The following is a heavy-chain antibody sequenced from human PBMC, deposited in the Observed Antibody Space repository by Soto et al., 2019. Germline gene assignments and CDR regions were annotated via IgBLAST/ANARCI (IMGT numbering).Heavy chain of an antibody. Sequence: SETLSLTCSVSGGSVSNKTYYWSWIRQPPGKRLEWIGYVYYSGTTNYNPSLKGRVTMSVDMSKNQFSLKLSSVAAADTAVYYCARGRPAGSFYVVDMWGQGTTVNVSS. CDR2: VYYSGTT. CDR3: ARGRPAGSFYVVDM. D-gene: IGHD6-13*01. V-gene: IGHV4-61*01. J-gene: IGHJ6*02. CDR1: GGSVSNKTYY.